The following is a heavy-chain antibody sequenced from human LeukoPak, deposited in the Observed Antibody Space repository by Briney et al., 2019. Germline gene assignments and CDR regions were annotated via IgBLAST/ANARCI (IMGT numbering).Heavy chain of an antibody. Sequence: GGSLRLSCATSGFTFSSFTMNWVRQAPGKGLEWVSTISDGSRDTHYAGSVKGRFTISRDDSQSIVYLQMDSLRAEDTALYYCTTRLRNHFDYWGQGTQVTVSS. J-gene: IGHJ4*02. CDR1: GFTFSSFT. CDR2: ISDGSRDT. V-gene: IGHV3-23*01. CDR3: TTRLRNHFDY. D-gene: IGHD5-12*01.